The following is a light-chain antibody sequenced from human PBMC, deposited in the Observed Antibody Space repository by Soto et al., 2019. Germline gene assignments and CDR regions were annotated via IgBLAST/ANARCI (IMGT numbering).Light chain of an antibody. CDR2: GTS. J-gene: IGKJ4*01. Sequence: EIVMTQSPATLSVSPGERATLSCRASQSVSSNLAWYQQKPGQAPRLLIYGTSTRATGIPVRFSGSGSGTAVTLTISSLMSEDFAVYYCQQYNNWPLTFGGGTKVEIK. CDR1: QSVSSN. CDR3: QQYNNWPLT. V-gene: IGKV3-15*01.